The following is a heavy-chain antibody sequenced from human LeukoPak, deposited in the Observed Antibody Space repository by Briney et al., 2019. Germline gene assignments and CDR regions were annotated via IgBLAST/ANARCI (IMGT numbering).Heavy chain of an antibody. CDR3: AKDGAVDTAMVTPYYFDY. V-gene: IGHV3-23*01. D-gene: IGHD5-18*01. CDR1: GFTFSSYA. Sequence: AGGSLRLFCAASGFTFSSYAMSWVRQAPGKGLEWVSAISGSGGSTYYADSVKGRFTISRDNSKNTLYLQMNSLRAEDTAVYYCAKDGAVDTAMVTPYYFDYWGQGTLVTVSS. J-gene: IGHJ4*02. CDR2: ISGSGGST.